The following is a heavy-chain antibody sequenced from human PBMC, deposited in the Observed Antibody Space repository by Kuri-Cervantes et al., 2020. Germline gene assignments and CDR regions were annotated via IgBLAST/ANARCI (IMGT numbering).Heavy chain of an antibody. CDR2: ISGSGGST. CDR3: AKPRGYDILTGYYLMSFDY. V-gene: IGHV3-23*01. Sequence: GESLKISCAASGFTFSSYAMSWVRRAPGKGLEWVSAISGSGGSTYYADSVKGRFTISRDNSKNTLYLQMNSLRAEDTAVYYCAKPRGYDILTGYYLMSFDYWGQGTLVTVLL. J-gene: IGHJ4*02. CDR1: GFTFSSYA. D-gene: IGHD3-9*01.